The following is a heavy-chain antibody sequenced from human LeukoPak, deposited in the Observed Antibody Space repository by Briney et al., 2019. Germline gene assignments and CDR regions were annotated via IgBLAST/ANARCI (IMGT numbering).Heavy chain of an antibody. V-gene: IGHV3-53*01. CDR1: GFTVSTNY. Sequence: PGGFLRLSCAASGFTVSTNYMSWVRQAPGKGLEWVSFIYTGGSTNYADSVKGRFTISRDNSKNTLYLQINSLRAEDTAVYYCAKLNYGQFDYWGQGTLVTVSS. CDR3: AKLNYGQFDY. D-gene: IGHD3-10*01. J-gene: IGHJ4*02. CDR2: IYTGGST.